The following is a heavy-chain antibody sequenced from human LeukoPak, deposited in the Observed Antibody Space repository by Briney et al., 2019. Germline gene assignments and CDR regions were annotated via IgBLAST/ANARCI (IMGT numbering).Heavy chain of an antibody. J-gene: IGHJ4*02. D-gene: IGHD3-10*01. CDR3: TTDSPQNSGTYDDY. Sequence: GGSLRVSCAASGFTFSNAWMSWVRQAPGKGLEWVGRIKSKTDGGTTDYAAPVKGRFTISRDDSKNTLYLQMNSLQTEDTAVYYCTTDSPQNSGTYDDYWGQGTLVTVSS. CDR1: GFTFSNAW. V-gene: IGHV3-15*01. CDR2: IKSKTDGGTT.